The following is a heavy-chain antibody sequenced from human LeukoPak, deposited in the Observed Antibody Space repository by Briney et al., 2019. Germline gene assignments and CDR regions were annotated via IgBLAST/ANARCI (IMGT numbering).Heavy chain of an antibody. CDR3: AREGPNYAAGRADY. Sequence: PSETLSLTCTVSGGSISSYYWSWIRQPAGKGLEWIGRIYTSGSTNYNPSLKSRVTMSVDTSKNQFSPKLSSVTAADTAVYYCAREGPNYAAGRADYWGQGTLVTVSS. D-gene: IGHD6-13*01. J-gene: IGHJ4*02. V-gene: IGHV4-4*07. CDR1: GGSISSYY. CDR2: IYTSGST.